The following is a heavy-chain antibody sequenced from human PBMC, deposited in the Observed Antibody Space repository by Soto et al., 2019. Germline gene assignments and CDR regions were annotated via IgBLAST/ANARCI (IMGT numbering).Heavy chain of an antibody. CDR3: ARGVIAAAAEISHFDY. CDR1: GYTFTSYY. CDR2: INPSGGST. V-gene: IGHV1-46*01. D-gene: IGHD6-13*01. Sequence: GASVKVSCKASGYTFTSYYMHWVRQAPGQGLEWMGIINPSGGSTSYAQKFQGRVTMTRDTSTSTVYMELSSLRSEDTAVYYCARGVIAAAAEISHFDYWGQGTLVTVSS. J-gene: IGHJ4*02.